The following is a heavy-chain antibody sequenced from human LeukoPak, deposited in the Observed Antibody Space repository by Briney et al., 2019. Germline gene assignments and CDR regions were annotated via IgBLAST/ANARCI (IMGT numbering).Heavy chain of an antibody. J-gene: IGHJ3*02. Sequence: TSETLSLTCTVSGGSISSYYWGWIRQPPGKGLEWIGSIYYSGSTYYNPSLKSRVTISVDTFKNQFSLKLSSVTAADTAVYYCARTEEMATSIDAFDIWGQGTMVTVSS. CDR3: ARTEEMATSIDAFDI. CDR2: IYYSGST. CDR1: GGSISSYY. D-gene: IGHD5-24*01. V-gene: IGHV4-39*07.